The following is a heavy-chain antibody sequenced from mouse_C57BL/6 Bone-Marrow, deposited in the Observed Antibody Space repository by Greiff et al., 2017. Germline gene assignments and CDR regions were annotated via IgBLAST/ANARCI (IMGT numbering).Heavy chain of an antibody. V-gene: IGHV1-81*01. Sequence: VQLQQSGAELARPGASVKLSCKASGYTFTSYGISWVKQRTGQGLEWIGEIYPRSGNTYYNEKFKVTATLTADKSSSTAYMELLSLTSEDSAVYFCARTVVAIFDYWCQGTALTVSS. CDR2: IYPRSGNT. CDR3: ARTVVAIFDY. J-gene: IGHJ2*01. D-gene: IGHD1-1*01. CDR1: GYTFTSYG.